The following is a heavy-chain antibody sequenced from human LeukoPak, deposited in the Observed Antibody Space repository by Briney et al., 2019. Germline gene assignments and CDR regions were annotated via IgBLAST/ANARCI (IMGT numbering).Heavy chain of an antibody. CDR3: AAIVVGANINWFDP. CDR2: FDPEDGET. Sequence: GASVKVSCKVSGYTLTELSMHWVRQAPGKGLEWMGGFDPEDGETIYAQKFQGRVTMTEDTSTDTAYMELSSLRSEDTAVYYCAAIVVGANINWFDPWGQGTLVTVSS. D-gene: IGHD2/OR15-2a*01. V-gene: IGHV1-24*01. CDR1: GYTLTELS. J-gene: IGHJ5*02.